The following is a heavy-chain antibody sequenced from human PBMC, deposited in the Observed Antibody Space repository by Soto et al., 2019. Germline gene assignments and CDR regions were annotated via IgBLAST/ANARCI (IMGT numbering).Heavy chain of an antibody. CDR3: ASPRGYSYGYDYYGMDV. D-gene: IGHD5-18*01. Sequence: SVKVSCRASGGTVISYTISWVRQAPGQGLGWMGGIIPIFGTANYAQKFQGRVTITADESTSTAYMALSSLRSEDTAVYYCASPRGYSYGYDYYGMDVWGKGPTVTVSS. V-gene: IGHV1-69*13. CDR2: IIPIFGTA. J-gene: IGHJ6*04. CDR1: GGTVISYT.